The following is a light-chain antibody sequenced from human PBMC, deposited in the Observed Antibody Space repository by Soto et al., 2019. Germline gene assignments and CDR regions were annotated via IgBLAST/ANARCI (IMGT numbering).Light chain of an antibody. J-gene: IGLJ1*01. Sequence: SVLTQPPSVSGAPGQRVSISCTGSSSNIGGGYDVHWYQRLPGTAPKVLVYNNTNRPSGVPDRFSASKSGTSASLAITGLQAEDEADYYCQSYDSSRSGSYVFGTGTKLTVL. CDR3: QSYDSSRSGSYV. V-gene: IGLV1-40*01. CDR2: NNT. CDR1: SSNIGGGYD.